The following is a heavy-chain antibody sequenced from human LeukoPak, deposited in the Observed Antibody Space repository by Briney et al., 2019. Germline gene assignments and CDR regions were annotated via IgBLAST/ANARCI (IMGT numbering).Heavy chain of an antibody. J-gene: IGHJ4*02. CDR2: IYPSGGST. Sequence: ASVKVSCKASGYTFTSYYMHWVRQAPGQGLEWMGIIYPSGGSTSYAQKFQGRVTMTRDTSTSTVYMELSSLRSEDTAVYYCATSGYSYGPAFDYWGQGTLVTVSS. CDR3: ATSGYSYGPAFDY. CDR1: GYTFTSYY. V-gene: IGHV1-46*01. D-gene: IGHD5-18*01.